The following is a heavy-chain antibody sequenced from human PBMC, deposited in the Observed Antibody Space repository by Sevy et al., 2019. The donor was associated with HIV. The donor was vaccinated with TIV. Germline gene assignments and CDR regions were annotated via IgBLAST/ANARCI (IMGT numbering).Heavy chain of an antibody. CDR1: GGTFSSYA. V-gene: IGHV1-69*06. CDR3: ARVTGPYYFDY. J-gene: IGHJ4*02. CDR2: IIPIFGTA. D-gene: IGHD7-27*01. Sequence: ASVKVSCKACGGTFSSYAISWVRQAPGQGLEWMGGIIPIFGTANYAQKFQGRVTITADKSTSTAYMELSSLRSEDTAVYYCARVTGPYYFDYWGQGTLVTVSS.